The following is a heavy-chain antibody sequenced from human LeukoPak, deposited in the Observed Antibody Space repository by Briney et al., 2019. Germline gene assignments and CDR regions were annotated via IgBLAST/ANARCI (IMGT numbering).Heavy chain of an antibody. J-gene: IGHJ4*02. V-gene: IGHV3-30-3*01. CDR1: GFTFSTYA. Sequence: GTSLRLSCAASGFTFSTYAIHWVRQAPGKGPEWVALISYDGGNKYYADSVKGRFTISRDNSKSTLYLQMHNLRPEHTAMYYCARNHDYSNYRFDYWGQGTLVTVSS. D-gene: IGHD4-4*01. CDR3: ARNHDYSNYRFDY. CDR2: ISYDGGNK.